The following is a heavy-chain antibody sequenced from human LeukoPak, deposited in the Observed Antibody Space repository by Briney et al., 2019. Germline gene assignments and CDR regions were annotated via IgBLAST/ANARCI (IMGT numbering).Heavy chain of an antibody. Sequence: PSETLSLTCTVSGGSISSYYWSWIRQPARKGLEWIGRIYTSGSTNYNPSLKSRVTMSVDTSENQFSLKLSSVTAADTAVYYCARGRCSGGSCYWFGFDYWGQGTLVTVSS. D-gene: IGHD2-15*01. V-gene: IGHV4-4*07. CDR1: GGSISSYY. CDR2: IYTSGST. CDR3: ARGRCSGGSCYWFGFDY. J-gene: IGHJ4*02.